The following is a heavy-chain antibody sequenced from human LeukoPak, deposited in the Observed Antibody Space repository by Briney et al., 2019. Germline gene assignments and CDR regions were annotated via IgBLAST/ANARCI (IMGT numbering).Heavy chain of an antibody. CDR3: AREEEWLFAFDI. V-gene: IGHV1-2*02. CDR1: GYTFTGYY. J-gene: IGHJ3*02. Sequence: ASVKVSCKASGYTFTGYYMHWVRQAPGQGLEWMGWINPNSGGTNYAQKFQGRVTMTRDTSISTAYMELSRLRSDDTAVYYCAREEEWLFAFDIWGQGTMVTVSS. CDR2: INPNSGGT. D-gene: IGHD3-3*01.